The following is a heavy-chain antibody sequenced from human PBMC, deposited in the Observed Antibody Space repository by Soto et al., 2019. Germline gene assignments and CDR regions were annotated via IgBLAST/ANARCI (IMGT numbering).Heavy chain of an antibody. Sequence: PSETLSLTCTVSGGSISSYYWSWIRQPPGKGLEWIGYIYYSGSTNYNPSLKNRVNISVDTSKNQISLKLSSVTAADTDMYYCARDNFRLYYYGSGSYTLHWFDPWGQGTLVTVSS. D-gene: IGHD3-10*01. CDR2: IYYSGST. V-gene: IGHV4-59*01. J-gene: IGHJ5*02. CDR3: ARDNFRLYYYGSGSYTLHWFDP. CDR1: GGSISSYY.